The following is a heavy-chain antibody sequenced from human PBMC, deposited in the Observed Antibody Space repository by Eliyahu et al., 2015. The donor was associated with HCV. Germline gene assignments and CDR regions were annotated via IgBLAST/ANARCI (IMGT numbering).Heavy chain of an antibody. J-gene: IGHJ4*02. CDR3: ARGPETKSAYYYNY. V-gene: IGHV1-69*01. Sequence: EVKKPGSSVKVSCKASGGTFSSYIIDWVRQAPGQGLEWMGGVIPMFGTANYAQKFQGRVTITADESTSTGYMELSSLRSEDTAVYYCARGPETKSAYYYNYWGQGTLVTVSS. D-gene: IGHD3-22*01. CDR1: GGTFSSYI. CDR2: VIPMFGTA.